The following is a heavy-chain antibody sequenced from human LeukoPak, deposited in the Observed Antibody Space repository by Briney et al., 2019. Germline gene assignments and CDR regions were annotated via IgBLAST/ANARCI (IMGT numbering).Heavy chain of an antibody. V-gene: IGHV1-3*01. CDR1: GYTFTSYA. Sequence: GASVKVSCKASGYTFTSYAMHWVRQAPGQRLEWIGWINAGNGNTKYSQKFQGRVTITRDTSASTAYMELSSLRSEDTAVYYCARDGGAAAASNWFDPWGQGTLVTVSS. D-gene: IGHD6-13*01. CDR3: ARDGGAAAASNWFDP. CDR2: INAGNGNT. J-gene: IGHJ5*02.